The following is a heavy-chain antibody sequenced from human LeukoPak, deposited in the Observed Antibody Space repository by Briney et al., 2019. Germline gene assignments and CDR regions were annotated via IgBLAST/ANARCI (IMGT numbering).Heavy chain of an antibody. J-gene: IGHJ5*02. Sequence: PSETLSLTCTVSGGSISSYYWSWIRQPPGKGLEWIGYIYYSGSTNCNPSLKSRVTISVDTSKNQFSLKLSSVTAADTAVYYCARDRGYKLDPWGQGTLVTVSS. V-gene: IGHV4-59*01. D-gene: IGHD5-24*01. CDR1: GGSISSYY. CDR2: IYYSGST. CDR3: ARDRGYKLDP.